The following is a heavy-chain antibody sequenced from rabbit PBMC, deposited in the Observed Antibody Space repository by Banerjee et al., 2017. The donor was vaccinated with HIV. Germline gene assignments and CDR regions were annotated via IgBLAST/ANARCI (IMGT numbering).Heavy chain of an antibody. Sequence: QSLEESGGDLVKPGASLTLTCTASGFSFSSGYWICWVRQAPGKGLEWIGCIYTGDGNTYYASWAKGRFTISKTASTTVTLQMTSLTAADTATYFCARDMPIATMTMVITGVGNLWGQGTLVTVS. J-gene: IGHJ4*01. V-gene: IGHV1S40*01. D-gene: IGHD2-1*01. CDR1: GFSFSSGYW. CDR3: ARDMPIATMTMVITGVGNL. CDR2: IYTGDGNT.